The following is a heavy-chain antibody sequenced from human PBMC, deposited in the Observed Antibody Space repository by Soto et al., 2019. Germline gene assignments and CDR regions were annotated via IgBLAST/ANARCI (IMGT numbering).Heavy chain of an antibody. Sequence: EVQLVESGGGLVQPGGSLRLSCAASGFTFSSYWMHWVRQTPGKGLVWVSRINTDGSSTSYADSVKGRFTISRDNAKNTLYRQMNSLSSEDTAVYFCARVRPPAVRGAHFAYWCQGTLVTVSS. CDR2: INTDGSST. CDR1: GFTFSSYW. CDR3: ARVRPPAVRGAHFAY. D-gene: IGHD3-10*01. J-gene: IGHJ4*02. V-gene: IGHV3-74*01.